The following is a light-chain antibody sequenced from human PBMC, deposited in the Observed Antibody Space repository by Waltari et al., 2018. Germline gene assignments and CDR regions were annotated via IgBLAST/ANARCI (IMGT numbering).Light chain of an antibody. CDR2: DVT. V-gene: IGLV2-14*01. Sequence: QSALTQPASVSGSPGQSITISCTGTSSDVGGYNYVSWYQQHPGNAPKLMIYDVTKRPSGVSNRFSGSKSANTASLTISGLQAEDEADYYCSSYTTSTWVFGGGTKLTVL. CDR1: SSDVGGYNY. J-gene: IGLJ3*02. CDR3: SSYTTSTWV.